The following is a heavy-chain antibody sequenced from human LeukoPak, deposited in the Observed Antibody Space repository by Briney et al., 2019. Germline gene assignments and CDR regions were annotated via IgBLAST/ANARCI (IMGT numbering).Heavy chain of an antibody. V-gene: IGHV3-64*02. CDR1: GFTFTNYA. J-gene: IGHJ6*04. D-gene: IGHD3-3*02. Sequence: GGSLRLSCAASGFTFTNYAMHWVRQAPGKGLEYVSAISYNGGSTYYADSVRGRFTISRDNSKNTLYLRMGSLTAEDMAVYYCARRFAAQLAFVDVWGKGPTVTISS. CDR3: ARRFAAQLAFVDV. CDR2: ISYNGGST.